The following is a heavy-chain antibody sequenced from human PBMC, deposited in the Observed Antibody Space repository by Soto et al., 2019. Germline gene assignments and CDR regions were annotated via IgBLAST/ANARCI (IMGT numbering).Heavy chain of an antibody. CDR3: VTGQYCDY. V-gene: IGHV3-15*01. CDR2: IKSRPDGGTT. Sequence: NPVGSLRLSCIGSGFTFSNAWINWVRQAPGKGLEWVGRIKSRPDGGTTDYAAPVKGRFTISRDDSRNSVYLQMNSLKTEDTALYYCVTGQYCDYWGQGTLVTVSS. J-gene: IGHJ4*02. CDR1: GFTFSNAW.